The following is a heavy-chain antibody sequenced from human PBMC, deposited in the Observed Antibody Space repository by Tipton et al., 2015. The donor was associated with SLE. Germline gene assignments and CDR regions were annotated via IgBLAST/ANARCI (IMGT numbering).Heavy chain of an antibody. Sequence: TLSLTCAVYGGSFSDYFWTWIRQSPGKGLEWIGDVNHSGSTDYHPSLKSRVTMPVDTSKNQFSLKLTSVTAADTALYYCARCTIFGVVRGSFDSWGRGTLVTVS. J-gene: IGHJ4*02. V-gene: IGHV4-34*01. D-gene: IGHD3-3*01. CDR3: ARCTIFGVVRGSFDS. CDR1: GGSFSDYF. CDR2: VNHSGST.